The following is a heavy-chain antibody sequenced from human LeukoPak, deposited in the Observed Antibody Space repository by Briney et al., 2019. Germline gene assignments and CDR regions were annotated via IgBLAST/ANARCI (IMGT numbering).Heavy chain of an antibody. CDR2: GGTYGRT. J-gene: IGHJ3*02. Sequence: GSLRLSCVASGFTFSSNVLNWVRQAPGKGLEWVSVGGTYGRTQYADSVKGRFTISRDSSKNTLYLQINSLRVEDTAVYYCARGMDGYGPDAFDIWGQGTMVTVSS. CDR3: ARGMDGYGPDAFDI. CDR1: GFTFSSNV. V-gene: IGHV3-23*01. D-gene: IGHD5-24*01.